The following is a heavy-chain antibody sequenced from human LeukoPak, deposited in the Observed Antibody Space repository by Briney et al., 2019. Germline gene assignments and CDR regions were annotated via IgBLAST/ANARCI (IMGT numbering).Heavy chain of an antibody. CDR3: GKKVADLNEVEFDI. CDR2: IRDNGAYT. D-gene: IGHD2-15*01. J-gene: IGHJ3*02. Sequence: GGSLRLSCAASGFTFKNYAMSWVRQAPGKGLEWLSAIRDNGAYTCYADSMRGDIIISRDTSKSTLHLQMTSLTVEEMAVYYCGKKVADLNEVEFDICGQGTMVTVSS. V-gene: IGHV3-23*01. CDR1: GFTFKNYA.